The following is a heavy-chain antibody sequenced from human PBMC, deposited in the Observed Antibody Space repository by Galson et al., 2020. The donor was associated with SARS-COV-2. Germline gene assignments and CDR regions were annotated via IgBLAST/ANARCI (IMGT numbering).Heavy chain of an antibody. V-gene: IGHV1-2*02. CDR3: ARDYGDYDCPGY. CDR2: INPNSGGT. Sequence: GESLKISCKASGYTFTGYYMHWVRQAPGQGLEWMGWINPNSGGTNYAQKFQGRVTMTRDTSISTAYMELSRLRSDDTAVYYCARDYGDYDCPGYWGHGTLVTVSS. J-gene: IGHJ4*01. D-gene: IGHD4-17*01. CDR1: GYTFTGYY.